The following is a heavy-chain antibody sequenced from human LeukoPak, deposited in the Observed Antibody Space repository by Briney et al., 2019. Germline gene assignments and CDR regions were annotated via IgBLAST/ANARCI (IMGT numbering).Heavy chain of an antibody. CDR3: AKARGALGAFDI. CDR1: GFTFSSYG. D-gene: IGHD3-10*01. CDR2: IWYDGSNK. V-gene: IGHV3-33*06. J-gene: IGHJ3*02. Sequence: GGSLRLSCAASGFTFSSYGMHWVRQAPGKGLEWVAVIWYDGSNKYYADSVKGRFTISRDNSKNTLYLQMSSLRAEDTAVYYCAKARGALGAFDIWGQGTMVTVSS.